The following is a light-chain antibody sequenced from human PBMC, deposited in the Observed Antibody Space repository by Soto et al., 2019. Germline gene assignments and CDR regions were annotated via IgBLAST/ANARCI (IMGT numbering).Light chain of an antibody. V-gene: IGLV1-44*01. Sequence: QSVPIQPSSASGTPGQRVIISCSGSRSNIGTTTVNWYQQLPETAPKLLIYSNNQRPSGVPDRFSGSKSGTSASLAISGLQPGDAGDYYCGAWGESLNGPIFGGGAKLTVL. CDR1: RSNIGTTT. CDR2: SNN. J-gene: IGLJ2*01. CDR3: GAWGESLNGPI.